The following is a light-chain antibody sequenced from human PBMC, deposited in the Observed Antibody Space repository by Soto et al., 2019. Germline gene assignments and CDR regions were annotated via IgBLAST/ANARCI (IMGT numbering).Light chain of an antibody. J-gene: IGKJ2*01. V-gene: IGKV1-33*01. CDR3: QQYDNLPRT. CDR2: SAS. CDR1: HDIRKY. Sequence: DIQMTQSPSSLSASIGDRVTITCQASHDIRKYLNWYQQKLGKAPKLMIYSASNLESGVPSRFSGSGFGTDFIFNISSLQPEDLATYYCQQYDNLPRTFGPGTKLEIK.